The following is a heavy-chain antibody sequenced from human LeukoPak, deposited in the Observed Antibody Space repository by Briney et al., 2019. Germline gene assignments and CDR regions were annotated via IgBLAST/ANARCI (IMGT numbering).Heavy chain of an antibody. CDR1: DDSISDYY. CDR2: FHNSGTS. CDR3: TRGAGWLIDY. V-gene: IGHV4-59*01. J-gene: IGHJ4*02. D-gene: IGHD3-16*01. Sequence: SETLSLTCTVSDDSISDYYRGWIRQPPGKGLEWIGYFHNSGTSTYNPSLKSRVTISADTSKNQFSLKLNSLTTADTAVYYCTRGAGWLIDYWGQGILATVSS.